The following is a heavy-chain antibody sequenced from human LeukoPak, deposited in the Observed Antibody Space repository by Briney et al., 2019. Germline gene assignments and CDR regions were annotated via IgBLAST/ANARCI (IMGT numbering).Heavy chain of an antibody. Sequence: ASVKVSCKASGYTFISYYMHWVRQAPGQGLEWMGIINPSGGSTTYAQKFQGRVTMTRDTSTSTVYMEFSSLTSEDTAMYYCARRMASGRSFDYWGQGTLVTVSS. CDR1: GYTFISYY. V-gene: IGHV1-46*01. CDR2: INPSGGST. J-gene: IGHJ4*02. D-gene: IGHD3-10*01. CDR3: ARRMASGRSFDY.